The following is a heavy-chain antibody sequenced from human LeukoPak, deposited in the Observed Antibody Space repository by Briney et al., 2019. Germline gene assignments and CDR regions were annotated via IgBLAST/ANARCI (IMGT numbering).Heavy chain of an antibody. V-gene: IGHV4-59*01. J-gene: IGHJ6*03. CDR1: GGSISSYY. CDR2: IYYSGST. D-gene: IGHD3-16*01. Sequence: SETLSLTCTVSGGSISSYYWSWIRQPPGKGLEWIGYIYYSGSTNYNPSLKSRVTISVDTSKNQFSLKLSSVTAADTAVYYCARDAALGYYYMDVWGKGTTVTISS. CDR3: ARDAALGYYYMDV.